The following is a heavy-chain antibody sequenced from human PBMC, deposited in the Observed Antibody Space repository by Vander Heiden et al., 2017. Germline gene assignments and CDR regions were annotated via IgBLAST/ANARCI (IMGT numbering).Heavy chain of an antibody. CDR1: GYTLTALS. Sequence: VQLVPSGAEVTKPGASVKVSCKVSGYTLTALSMHWVRQATGKGLEWMGGFDPEDGETIYAQKFQGRVTMTEDTSTDTAYMELSSLRSEDTAVYYCATATMVRGLRGWFDPWGQGTLVTVSS. D-gene: IGHD3-10*01. J-gene: IGHJ5*02. V-gene: IGHV1-24*01. CDR2: FDPEDGET. CDR3: ATATMVRGLRGWFDP.